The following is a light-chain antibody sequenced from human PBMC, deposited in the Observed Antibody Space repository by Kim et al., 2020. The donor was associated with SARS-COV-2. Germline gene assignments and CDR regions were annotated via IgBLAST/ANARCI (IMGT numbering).Light chain of an antibody. CDR1: TGAVTSGHY. V-gene: IGLV7-46*01. Sequence: QAVVTQDPSLTVSPGGTVTLTCDPRTGAVTSGHYPYWFQQKPGQAPTTLIYDTSQEDSWTPARFSGSLLGDKAALTLSGAQPEDEADYYCLPTYSGVRVFGTGTKVTVL. J-gene: IGLJ1*01. CDR2: DTS. CDR3: LPTYSGVRV.